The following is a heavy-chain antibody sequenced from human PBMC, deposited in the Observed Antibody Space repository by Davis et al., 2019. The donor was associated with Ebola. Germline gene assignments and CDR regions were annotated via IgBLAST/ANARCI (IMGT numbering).Heavy chain of an antibody. V-gene: IGHV4-61*01. D-gene: IGHD4-17*01. CDR2: IYYSGST. J-gene: IGHJ4*02. Sequence: MPSETLSLTCTVFGGSVSTSSYYWSWIRQPPGKGLEWIGYIYYSGSTNYNPSLKSRVTISVDTSKNQFSLKLSSVTAADTAVYYCARVAPTVTTWSFDYWGQGTLVTVSS. CDR1: GGSVSTSSYY. CDR3: ARVAPTVTTWSFDY.